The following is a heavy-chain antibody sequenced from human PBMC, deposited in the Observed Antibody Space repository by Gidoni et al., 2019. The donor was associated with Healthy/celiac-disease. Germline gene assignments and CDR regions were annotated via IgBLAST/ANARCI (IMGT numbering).Heavy chain of an antibody. CDR2: INAGNGNT. V-gene: IGHV1-3*01. CDR3: ARGISSSWAGSSVGDY. D-gene: IGHD6-13*01. J-gene: IGHJ4*02. Sequence: QVQLVQSGAEVKKPGASVKVSCKASGYTFTSYAMHWVRQAPGQRLEWMGWINAGNGNTKYSQKFQGRVTITRDTSASTAYMELSSLRSEDTAGYYCARGISSSWAGSSVGDYWGQGTLVTVSS. CDR1: GYTFTSYA.